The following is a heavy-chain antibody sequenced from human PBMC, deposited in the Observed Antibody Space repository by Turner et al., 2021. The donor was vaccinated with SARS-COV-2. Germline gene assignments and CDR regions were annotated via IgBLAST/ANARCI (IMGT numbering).Heavy chain of an antibody. CDR3: AKDLGQLDWFDP. CDR2: ISYDGSTK. J-gene: IGHJ5*02. CDR1: GFTFSSYG. Sequence: QVQLVESGGGVVQPGRSLRLSCAASGFTFSSYGMHWVRQVPGKGLEWVSCISYDGSTKYYADSVKSRFTISRDSSMNTLYLQMNSLRAEDTAVYYCAKDLGQLDWFDPWGQGTLVTVSS. V-gene: IGHV3-30*18. D-gene: IGHD2-2*01.